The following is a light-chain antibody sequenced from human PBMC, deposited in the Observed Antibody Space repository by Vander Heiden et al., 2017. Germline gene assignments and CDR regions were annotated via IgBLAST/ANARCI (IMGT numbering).Light chain of an antibody. CDR2: QDS. Sequence: SYELTQPSSVSVSPGQTASITCPGDKLGDKYACWYQQKPGQSPVLVIYQDSKRPSGIPERFSGSNSGNTATLTISGTQAMDEADYYCQAWDSSTSQVFGTGTKVTVL. J-gene: IGLJ1*01. CDR3: QAWDSSTSQV. CDR1: KLGDKY. V-gene: IGLV3-1*01.